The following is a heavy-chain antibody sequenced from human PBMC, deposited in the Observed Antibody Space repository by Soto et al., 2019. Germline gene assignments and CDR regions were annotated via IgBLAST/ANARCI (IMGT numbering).Heavy chain of an antibody. D-gene: IGHD3-10*01. Sequence: QVQLVESGGGLVKPGGSLRLSCAASGFTFSGYYMSWIRQAPGKGLEWVSYISSSGSTIYYADSVKGRFTISRDNAKNSLYLQMNSLRAEDTAVYYCARDQYYYGSGSYPYYYYGMDVWGQGTTVTVSS. CDR1: GFTFSGYY. CDR2: ISSSGSTI. CDR3: ARDQYYYGSGSYPYYYYGMDV. J-gene: IGHJ6*02. V-gene: IGHV3-11*01.